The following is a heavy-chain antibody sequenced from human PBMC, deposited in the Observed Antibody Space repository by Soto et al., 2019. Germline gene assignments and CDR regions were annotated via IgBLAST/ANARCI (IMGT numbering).Heavy chain of an antibody. CDR1: GGSVSDYY. CDR3: AKVIVLVPAASYGMDV. V-gene: IGHV4-59*02. D-gene: IGHD2-2*01. CDR2: IYYNGNS. J-gene: IGHJ6*02. Sequence: SETLSLTCTVSGGSVSDYYWGWIRQPPGRGLEWIGYIYYNGNSNYNPSLKSRVTLSVDTSKNQFSLKMRSVTAADTAIFYCAKVIVLVPAASYGMDVWGLGTTVTVSS.